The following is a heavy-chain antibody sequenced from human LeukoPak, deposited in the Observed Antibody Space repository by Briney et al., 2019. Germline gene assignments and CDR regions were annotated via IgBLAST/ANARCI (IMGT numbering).Heavy chain of an antibody. Sequence: PGRSLRLSCAASGFTFSSYGMHWVRQAPGKGLEWVAVISYDGRNEYYADSVKGRFTISRDNSKNTLFLQMNSLRAEDTAVYYCARASGYSYGPFYFDYWGQGTLVTVSS. D-gene: IGHD5-18*01. V-gene: IGHV3-30*03. J-gene: IGHJ4*02. CDR3: ARASGYSYGPFYFDY. CDR2: ISYDGRNE. CDR1: GFTFSSYG.